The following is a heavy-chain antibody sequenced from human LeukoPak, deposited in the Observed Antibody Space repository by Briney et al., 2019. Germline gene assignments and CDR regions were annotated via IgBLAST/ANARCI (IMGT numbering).Heavy chain of an antibody. CDR2: IRYDGSNK. D-gene: IGHD3-10*01. V-gene: IGHV3-30*02. CDR1: GFTFSAFA. Sequence: TGGSLRLSCAASGFTFSAFAMTWVRQAPGKGLEWVAFIRYDGSNKYYADSVKGRFTISRDNSKNTLYLQMNSLRAEDTAVYYCAKDRKVRGVLCPIDYWGQGTLVTVSS. J-gene: IGHJ4*02. CDR3: AKDRKVRGVLCPIDY.